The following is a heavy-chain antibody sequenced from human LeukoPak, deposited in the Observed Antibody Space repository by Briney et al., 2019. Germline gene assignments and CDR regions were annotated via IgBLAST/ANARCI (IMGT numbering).Heavy chain of an antibody. Sequence: GESLKISCKGSGYSFTSYWIGWVRQMPGKGLEWMGIIYPGASDTRYSPSFQGQVTISADKSISTAYLQWSSLKASDTAMYYCAGHSGGVGASTDAFDIWGQGTMVTVSS. J-gene: IGHJ3*02. CDR1: GYSFTSYW. CDR2: IYPGASDT. CDR3: AGHSGGVGASTDAFDI. D-gene: IGHD1-26*01. V-gene: IGHV5-51*01.